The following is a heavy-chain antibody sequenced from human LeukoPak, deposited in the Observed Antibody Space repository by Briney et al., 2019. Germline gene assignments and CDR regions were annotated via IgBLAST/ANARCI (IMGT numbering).Heavy chain of an antibody. V-gene: IGHV4-31*03. J-gene: IGHJ5*02. CDR1: GGSISSGGYY. CDR3: ARDGITGTTGSWFDP. CDR2: IYYSGGT. Sequence: SETLSLTCTVSGGSISSGGYYWSWIRQHPGKGLEWIGYIYYSGGTYYNPSLKSRVTISVDTSKNQFSLKLSSMAAADTAVYYCARDGITGTTGSWFDPWGQGTLVTVSS. D-gene: IGHD1-7*01.